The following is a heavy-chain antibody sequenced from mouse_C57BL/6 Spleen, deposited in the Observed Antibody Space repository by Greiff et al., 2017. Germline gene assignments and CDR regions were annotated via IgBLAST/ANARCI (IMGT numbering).Heavy chain of an antibody. Sequence: EVQLQQSGPELVKPGASVKISCKASGYTFTDYYMNWVKQSHGKSLEWIGDINPNNGGTSYNQKFKGKATLTVDKSSSTAYMELRSLTSEDSAVYYCARKDGSSYAMDYWGQGTSVTVSS. V-gene: IGHV1-26*01. CDR1: GYTFTDYY. D-gene: IGHD1-1*01. CDR3: ARKDGSSYAMDY. CDR2: INPNNGGT. J-gene: IGHJ4*01.